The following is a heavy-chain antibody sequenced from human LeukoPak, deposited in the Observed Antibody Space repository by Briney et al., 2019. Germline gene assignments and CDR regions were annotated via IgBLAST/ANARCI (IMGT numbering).Heavy chain of an antibody. CDR1: GGSFSGYY. D-gene: IGHD3-3*01. CDR2: INHSGST. Sequence: PSETLSLTCAVYGGSFSGYYWSWIRQPPGKGLEWIGEINHSGSTNYNPSLKSRVTISVDTSKNQFSLKLSSVTAADTAVYYCARGAQWYYDFWSGYPKGHYFDYWGQGTLVTVSS. V-gene: IGHV4-34*01. CDR3: ARGAQWYYDFWSGYPKGHYFDY. J-gene: IGHJ4*02.